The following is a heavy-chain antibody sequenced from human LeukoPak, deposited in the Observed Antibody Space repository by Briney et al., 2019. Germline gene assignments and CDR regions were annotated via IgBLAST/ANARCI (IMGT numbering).Heavy chain of an antibody. D-gene: IGHD3-10*01. Sequence: GGSLRLSCAASGFTFSSYSMNWVRQAPGKGLEWVSSISSSSSYIYYADSVKGRFTISRDNAKNSLYLQMNSLRAEDTAIYYCARITMVRGRAPWGQGTLVTVSS. V-gene: IGHV3-21*01. CDR3: ARITMVRGRAP. J-gene: IGHJ5*02. CDR2: ISSSSSYI. CDR1: GFTFSSYS.